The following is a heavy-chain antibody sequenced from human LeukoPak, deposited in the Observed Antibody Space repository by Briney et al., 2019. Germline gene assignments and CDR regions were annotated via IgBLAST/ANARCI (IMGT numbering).Heavy chain of an antibody. V-gene: IGHV3-74*01. CDR3: ARARGVSTGYRPIDY. J-gene: IGHJ4*02. CDR2: INSDGSWT. Sequence: PGGSLRLSCAASGNYWMHWVRQAPGKGLVWVSHINSDGSWTSYADSEKGRFTISKDNAKNTVYLQMNSLRAEDTAVYYCARARGVSTGYRPIDYWGQGTLVTVSS. CDR1: GNYW. D-gene: IGHD3-22*01.